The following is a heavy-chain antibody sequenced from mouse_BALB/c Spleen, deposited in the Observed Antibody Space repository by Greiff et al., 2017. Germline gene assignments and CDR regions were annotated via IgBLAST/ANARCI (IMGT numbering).Heavy chain of an antibody. CDR2: INSNGGST. D-gene: IGHD2-4*01. CDR3: ARQGVSTMITKGYYFDY. V-gene: IGHV5-6-2*01. Sequence: EVMLVESGGGLVKLGGSLKLSCAASGFTFSSYYMSWVRQTPEKRLELVAAINSNGGSTYYPDTVKGRFTISRDNAKNTLYLQMSSLKSEDTALYYCARQGVSTMITKGYYFDYWGQGTTLTVSS. J-gene: IGHJ2*01. CDR1: GFTFSSYY.